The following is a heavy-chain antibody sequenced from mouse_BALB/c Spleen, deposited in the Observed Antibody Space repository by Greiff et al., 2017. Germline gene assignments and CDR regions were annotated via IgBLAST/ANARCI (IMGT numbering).Heavy chain of an antibody. J-gene: IGHJ3*01. D-gene: IGHD1-1*01. V-gene: IGHV2-6-5*01. CDR2: IWGGGST. CDR1: GFSLTDSG. CDR3: AKHMYGSSYEAWFAY. Sequence: VKLVESGPGLVAPSQSLSITCTVSGFSLTDSGVSWIRQPPGKGLEWLGVIWGGGSTYYNSALKSRLSISKDNSKSQVFLKMNSLQTDDTAMYYCAKHMYGSSYEAWFAYWGQGTLVTVSA.